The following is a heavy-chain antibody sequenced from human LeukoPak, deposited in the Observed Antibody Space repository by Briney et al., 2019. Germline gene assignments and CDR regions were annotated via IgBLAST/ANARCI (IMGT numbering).Heavy chain of an antibody. V-gene: IGHV3-7*01. CDR1: GVTFSNYW. CDR2: TKQDGSDK. Sequence: GESLRLSCAASGVTFSNYWMTWVRQGPGKGLEWVASTKQDGSDKYYVDSVKGRFTISRDNAKKSLYLQMNSLRAEDTAVYYCARVEGLRDWGQGTLVTVSS. CDR3: ARVEGLRD. J-gene: IGHJ4*02.